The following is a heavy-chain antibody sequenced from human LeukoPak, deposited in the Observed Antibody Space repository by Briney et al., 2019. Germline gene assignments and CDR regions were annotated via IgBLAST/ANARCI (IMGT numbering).Heavy chain of an antibody. J-gene: IGHJ4*02. V-gene: IGHV3-23*01. CDR3: AKDGHGQQLAFDY. Sequence: GGSLRLSCAASGFTFSSYAMSWVRQAPGKGVEWVSAISGRGGSTYYADSVKGRFTISRDNSKNTLYLQMNSLRAEDTAVYYCAKDGHGQQLAFDYWGQGTLVTVSS. CDR1: GFTFSSYA. D-gene: IGHD6-13*01. CDR2: ISGRGGST.